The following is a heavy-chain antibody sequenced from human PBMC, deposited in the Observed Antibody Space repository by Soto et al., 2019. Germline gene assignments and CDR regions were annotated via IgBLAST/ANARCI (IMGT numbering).Heavy chain of an antibody. D-gene: IGHD4-17*01. J-gene: IGHJ6*02. CDR1: GGSISSSNW. V-gene: IGHV4-4*02. Sequence: QVQLQESGPGLVKPSGTLSLTCAVSGGSISSSNWWSWVRQPPGKGLEWIGEIYDSGSTNYNPSPKRRXTLSXDXPKNQFSLKLSSVTAADTAVYYCARDPGAGDYEGYYYYGMDVWGQGTTVTVSS. CDR2: IYDSGST. CDR3: ARDPGAGDYEGYYYYGMDV.